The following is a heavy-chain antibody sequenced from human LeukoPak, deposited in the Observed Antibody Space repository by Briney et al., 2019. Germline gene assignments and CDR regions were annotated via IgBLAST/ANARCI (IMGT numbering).Heavy chain of an antibody. CDR2: ISYDGSNK. J-gene: IGHJ4*02. Sequence: GGSLRLSCAASGFTFSSYGMHWVRQAPGKGLEWVAVISYDGSNKYYADSVKGRFTISRDNSKNTLYLQMNSLRAEDTAVYYCAYYCSSTSCHVDYWGQGTLVTVSS. CDR1: GFTFSSYG. D-gene: IGHD2-2*01. CDR3: AYYCSSTSCHVDY. V-gene: IGHV3-30*03.